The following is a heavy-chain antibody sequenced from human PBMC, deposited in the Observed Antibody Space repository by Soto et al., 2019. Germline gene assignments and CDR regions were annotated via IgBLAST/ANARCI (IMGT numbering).Heavy chain of an antibody. CDR2: ISAYNGNT. Sequence: QVQLVQSGAEVKKPGASVKVSCKASGYTFTSYGISWVRQAPGQGLEWMGWISAYNGNTNYAQKLQGRVTMTTDTSARAAWMGVRGLGSDDTAVYYCARERAYCGGGSCYHALGIWGQGTMVTVSS. CDR1: GYTFTSYG. V-gene: IGHV1-18*01. J-gene: IGHJ3*02. D-gene: IGHD2-15*01. CDR3: ARERAYCGGGSCYHALGI.